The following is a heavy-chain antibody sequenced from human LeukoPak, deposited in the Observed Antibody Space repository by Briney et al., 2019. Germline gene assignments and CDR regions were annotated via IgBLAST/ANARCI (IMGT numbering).Heavy chain of an antibody. CDR1: GGSISSSNYY. Sequence: SETLSLTCTVSGGSISSSNYYWSWIRQPAGKGLEWIGRIYTSGSTNYNPSLKSRVTMSVDTSKNQFSLKLSSVTAADTAVYYCASGYPDDYWGQGTLVTVSS. CDR2: IYTSGST. V-gene: IGHV4-61*02. CDR3: ASGYPDDY. J-gene: IGHJ4*02. D-gene: IGHD3-22*01.